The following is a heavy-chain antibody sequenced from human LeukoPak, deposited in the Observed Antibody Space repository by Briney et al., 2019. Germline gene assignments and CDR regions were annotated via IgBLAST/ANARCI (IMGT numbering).Heavy chain of an antibody. J-gene: IGHJ4*02. CDR2: INHSGST. Sequence: PSETLSLTCAVYGGSFSGYYWSWIRQPPGKGLEWIGEINHSGSTNYNPSLKSRVTISVDTSENQFSLKLSSVTAADTAVYYCARAHYRYCSSTSCYALNYYGSGSYFIFDYWGQGTLVTVSS. CDR3: ARAHYRYCSSTSCYALNYYGSGSYFIFDY. CDR1: GGSFSGYY. V-gene: IGHV4-34*01. D-gene: IGHD2-2*01.